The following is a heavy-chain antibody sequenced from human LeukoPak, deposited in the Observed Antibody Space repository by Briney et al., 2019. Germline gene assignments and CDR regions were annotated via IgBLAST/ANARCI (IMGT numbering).Heavy chain of an antibody. CDR2: IHNSGST. D-gene: IGHD6-13*01. V-gene: IGHV4-61*02. CDR3: ARDVSHSSSWYLGLFDY. J-gene: IGHJ4*02. Sequence: SETLSLTCTVSGASISSGSSYWSWIRQPAGEGLEWIGRIHNSGSTNYNPSLNSRVTISVDTSKNQVSLKLTSVTAADTAVYYCARDVSHSSSWYLGLFDYWGQGTLVTVSS. CDR1: GASISSGSSY.